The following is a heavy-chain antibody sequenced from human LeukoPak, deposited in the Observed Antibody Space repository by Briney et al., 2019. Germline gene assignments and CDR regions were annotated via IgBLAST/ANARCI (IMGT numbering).Heavy chain of an antibody. CDR1: GYTFTSYD. CDR2: MNPNSGNT. Sequence: GASVKVSCKASGYTFTSYDINWVRQATGQGLEWMGWMNPNSGNTGYAQKFQGRVTMTRNTSISTAYMELISLRSEDTAVYYCARAGLQGVWYYYGMDVWGQGTTVTVSS. J-gene: IGHJ6*02. V-gene: IGHV1-8*01. D-gene: IGHD5-18*01. CDR3: ARAGLQGVWYYYGMDV.